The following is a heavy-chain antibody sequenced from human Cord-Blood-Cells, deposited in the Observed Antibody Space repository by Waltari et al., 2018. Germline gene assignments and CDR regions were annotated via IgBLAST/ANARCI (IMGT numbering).Heavy chain of an antibody. V-gene: IGHV4-34*01. D-gene: IGHD6-6*01. J-gene: IGHJ3*02. CDR1: RRSFSGYS. Sequence: QVQLQQGGAGRLKPSDTLSLTCAVYRRSFSGYSWSWLRQPPGKGLEWIGEINHSGRNNYSPPLKGRVPISVDTTKNQFSLKLGSVTAADTAVYYCARGRGIAARRGAFDSWGQGTMVTVSS. CDR2: INHSGRN. CDR3: ARGRGIAARRGAFDS.